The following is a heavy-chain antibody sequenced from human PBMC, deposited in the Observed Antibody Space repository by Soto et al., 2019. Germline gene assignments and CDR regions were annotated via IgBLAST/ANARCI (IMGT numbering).Heavy chain of an antibody. CDR1: GFTFSSSA. Sequence: GGFLILSCAASGFTFSSSAMSWVRQAPGKGLEWVSAISGAGDNTHYADSVQGRFTISRDNSNNTLYLQMTSLRADDTAVYYCAKDHWFDPWGQGTLVTVSS. CDR2: ISGAGDNT. V-gene: IGHV3-23*01. CDR3: AKDHWFDP. J-gene: IGHJ5*02.